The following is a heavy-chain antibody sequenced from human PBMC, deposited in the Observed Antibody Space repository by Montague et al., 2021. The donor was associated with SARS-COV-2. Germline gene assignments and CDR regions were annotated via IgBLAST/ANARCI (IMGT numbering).Heavy chain of an antibody. D-gene: IGHD4-17*01. CDR1: GDSTSCPNCY. V-gene: IGHV4-39*01. CDR2: IYNSGTT. Sequence: SETLSLTCTVSGDSTSCPNCYWGWIRQAPGKGLDWIGTIYNSGTTYYXXXLKRRLTISIDTTKNQFSLKLTSVTAADTAVYYCARHRNYGDHSLDNWFHPWGQGTLITVSS. CDR3: ARHRNYGDHSLDNWFHP. J-gene: IGHJ5*02.